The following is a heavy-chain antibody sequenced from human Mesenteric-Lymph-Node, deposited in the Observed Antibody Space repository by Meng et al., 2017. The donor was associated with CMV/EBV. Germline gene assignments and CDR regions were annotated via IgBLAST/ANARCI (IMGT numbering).Heavy chain of an antibody. CDR2: ISFNGNDK. J-gene: IGHJ5*02. CDR1: GFTFSRFA. D-gene: IGHD6-6*01. V-gene: IGHV3-30-3*01. Sequence: GESLKISCAASGFTFSRFAMYWVRQAPGKGLECVAVISFNGNDKYYADSMKGRFTISRDNSKNRLYLQMNSLRPEDTAMYYCARGGQEYQMPHGGWFDPWGQGTLVTVSS. CDR3: ARGGQEYQMPHGGWFDP.